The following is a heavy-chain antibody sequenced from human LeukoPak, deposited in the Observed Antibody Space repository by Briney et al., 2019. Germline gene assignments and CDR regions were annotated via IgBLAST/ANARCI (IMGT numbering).Heavy chain of an antibody. CDR3: ARGAVPAATYYFDY. J-gene: IGHJ4*02. D-gene: IGHD2-2*01. CDR1: GGTFSNYA. V-gene: IGHV1-69*01. Sequence: SVKVSCKASGGTFSNYAISWVRQAPGQGLEWMGGIIPIFGTANYAQKFQGRVTITADESTSTAYMELSSLRSEDTAVYYCARGAVPAATYYFDYWGQGTLVTVSS. CDR2: IIPIFGTA.